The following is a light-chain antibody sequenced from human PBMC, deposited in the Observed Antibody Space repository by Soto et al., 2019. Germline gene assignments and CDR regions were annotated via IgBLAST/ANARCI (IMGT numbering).Light chain of an antibody. V-gene: IGLV2-23*02. CDR2: EVN. Sequence: HSVLTQPASVSGSPGQSITISCTGTSSDVGSYNLVSWYQQHPGKAPKLMIYEVNKRPSGVSNRFSGSKSGNTASLTISGLQAEDEADYYCCSYAGSSTLYVFGTGNKVTVL. CDR1: SSDVGSYNL. CDR3: CSYAGSSTLYV. J-gene: IGLJ1*01.